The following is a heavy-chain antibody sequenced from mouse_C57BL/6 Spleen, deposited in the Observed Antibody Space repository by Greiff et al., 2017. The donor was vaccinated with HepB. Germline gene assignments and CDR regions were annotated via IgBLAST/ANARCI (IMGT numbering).Heavy chain of an antibody. Sequence: QVQLKESGAELVKPGASVKLSCKASGYTFTEYTIHWVKQRSGQGLEWIGWFYPGSGSIKYNENFKDKATLTAAKSSSTVYMELSRLTSEDSAVYFCARHDGYIYFDYWGQGTTLTVSS. CDR3: ARHDGYIYFDY. CDR2: FYPGSGSI. J-gene: IGHJ2*01. D-gene: IGHD2-2*01. CDR1: GYTFTEYT. V-gene: IGHV1-62-2*01.